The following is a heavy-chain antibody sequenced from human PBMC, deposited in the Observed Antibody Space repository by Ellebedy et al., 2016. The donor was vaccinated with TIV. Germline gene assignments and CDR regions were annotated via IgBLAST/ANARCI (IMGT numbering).Heavy chain of an antibody. Sequence: GGSLRLSCAASGFTFGDYAMHWVRQTPGKGLEYVSAISRYGDTTYYVDSVKGRFIISRDNSKNTLYLQMGSVRTEDMAVYYCARRAYGGFTNWYFDLWGRGTLVTVSS. CDR2: ISRYGDTT. CDR1: GFTFGDYA. J-gene: IGHJ2*01. D-gene: IGHD4-23*01. V-gene: IGHV3-64*02. CDR3: ARRAYGGFTNWYFDL.